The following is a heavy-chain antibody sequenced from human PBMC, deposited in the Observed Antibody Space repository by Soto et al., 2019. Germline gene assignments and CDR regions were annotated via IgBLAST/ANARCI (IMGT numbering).Heavy chain of an antibody. J-gene: IGHJ4*02. CDR1: GYTFTSYG. V-gene: IGHV1-18*01. D-gene: IGHD3-10*01. Sequence: ASVKVSCKASGYTFTSYGISCVRQAPGQGLEWMGWINPFDGSRMFAQSFQGRVTMTRDTSTSTVYMEVSSLRSEDTAVYYCSRVDPGETSPFDHWGQGTLVTVSS. CDR3: SRVDPGETSPFDH. CDR2: INPFDGSR.